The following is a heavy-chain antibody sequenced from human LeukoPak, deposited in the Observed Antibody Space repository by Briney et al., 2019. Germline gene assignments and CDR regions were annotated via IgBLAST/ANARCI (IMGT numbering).Heavy chain of an antibody. D-gene: IGHD3-3*02. V-gene: IGHV1-24*01. CDR2: FDPEDGET. CDR3: ATDKETQLALDY. CDR1: GYSLTELS. J-gene: IGHJ4*02. Sequence: RASVKVSCKVSGYSLTELSMHWVRQAPGKGLEWMGGFDPEDGETTYAQKFQGRVTMTEDTSTDIAYMELSSLRSEDTAVYYCATDKETQLALDYWGQGTLVTVPS.